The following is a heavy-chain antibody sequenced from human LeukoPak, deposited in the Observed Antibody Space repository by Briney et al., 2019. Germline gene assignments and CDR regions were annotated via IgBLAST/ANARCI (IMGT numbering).Heavy chain of an antibody. V-gene: IGHV4-4*02. CDR1: GGSISSSNW. D-gene: IGHD3-22*01. CDR2: IYHSGST. Sequence: SETLSLTCAVSGGSISSSNWWSWVRQPPRKGLEWVGEIYHSGSTNYNPSLKSRVTISVDTSKNQFSLKLSSVTAADTAVYYCARIYDSGGYYQDYWGQGTLVTVSS. CDR3: ARIYDSGGYYQDY. J-gene: IGHJ4*02.